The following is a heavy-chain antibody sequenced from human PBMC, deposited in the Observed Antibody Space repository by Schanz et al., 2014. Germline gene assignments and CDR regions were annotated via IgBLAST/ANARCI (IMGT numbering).Heavy chain of an antibody. CDR1: GGFISSINW. CDR3: ARDERDLPRSLFVF. CDR2: INNSGST. D-gene: IGHD2-2*01. V-gene: IGHV4-4*02. Sequence: QVQLQESGPGLVKPSGTLSLTCAVSGGFISSINWWSWVRQSPGTGLGWIGEINNSGSTNYNPSLKGRVPISLDNSKSQFSLPLNAVTAADTAVYYCARDERDLPRSLFVFWGQGTLVTVSS. J-gene: IGHJ4*02.